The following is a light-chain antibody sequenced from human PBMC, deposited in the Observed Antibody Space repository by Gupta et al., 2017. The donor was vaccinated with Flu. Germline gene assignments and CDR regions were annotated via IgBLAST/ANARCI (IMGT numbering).Light chain of an antibody. CDR2: EVS. J-gene: IGKJ2*02. CDR1: QSLVYVDGNTY. Sequence: IACRSSQSLVYVDGNTYLKWLQQRPGQSPRRLIYEVSNRDSGVADRCSGRGSSTDFTLKISRVDAEDVGIYYCMQGTLPWTFGHGTKLEIK. CDR3: MQGTLPWT. V-gene: IGKV2-30*01.